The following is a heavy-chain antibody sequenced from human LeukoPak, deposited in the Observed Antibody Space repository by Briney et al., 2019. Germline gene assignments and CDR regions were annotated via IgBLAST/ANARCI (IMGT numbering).Heavy chain of an antibody. CDR2: IYSGGST. J-gene: IGHJ4*02. CDR1: GFTFSSDW. V-gene: IGHV3-66*01. D-gene: IGHD2-2*01. Sequence: PPGGSLRLSCAASGFTFSSDWMSWVRQAPGKGLEWVSVIYSGGSTYYADSVRGRFTISRDNSKNTPYLQMNSLRAEDTAVYYCARGGHCSSTSCLLLDWGQGTLVTVSS. CDR3: ARGGHCSSTSCLLLD.